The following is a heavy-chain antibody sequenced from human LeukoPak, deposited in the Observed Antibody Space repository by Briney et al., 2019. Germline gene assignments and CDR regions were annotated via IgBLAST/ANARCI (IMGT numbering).Heavy chain of an antibody. V-gene: IGHV3-30*04. J-gene: IGHJ4*02. Sequence: GGSLRLSCAASGFTFSSYAMHWVRQAPGTGREGVAVISYDGSNKYYADSVKGRFTISRDNSKNTLYLQMNSLRAEDTAVYYCARVHGVTTYVDYWGQGTLVTVSS. CDR3: ARVHGVTTYVDY. CDR1: GFTFSSYA. D-gene: IGHD4-17*01. CDR2: ISYDGSNK.